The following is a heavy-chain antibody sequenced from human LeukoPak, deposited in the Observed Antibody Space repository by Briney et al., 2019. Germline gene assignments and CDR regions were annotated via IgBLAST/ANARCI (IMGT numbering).Heavy chain of an antibody. Sequence: SETLSLTCTVSGYSISSGSYWGWIRQPPGKGLEWIGSIHHSGSIYNNPSLKSRVTISVDTSKSQFSLKLSSVTAADTAVYYCARAFGVVIYFDYWGQGTLVTVSS. V-gene: IGHV4-38-2*02. CDR3: ARAFGVVIYFDY. CDR2: IHHSGSI. J-gene: IGHJ4*02. CDR1: GYSISSGSY. D-gene: IGHD3-3*01.